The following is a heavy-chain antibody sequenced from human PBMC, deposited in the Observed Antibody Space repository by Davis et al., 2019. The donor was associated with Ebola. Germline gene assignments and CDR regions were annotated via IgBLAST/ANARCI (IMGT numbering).Heavy chain of an antibody. V-gene: IGHV3-23*01. D-gene: IGHD1-26*01. CDR1: GFTFSNYV. J-gene: IGHJ5*02. CDR3: TPGGGSYSQYP. Sequence: GESLKISCAASGFTFSNYVMNWVRQAPGEGLEWVSAISGSGGSTYYADSVKGRFTISRDNSKNTPYLQMNSLKTEDTAVYYCTPGGGSYSQYPWGQGTLVTVSS. CDR2: ISGSGGST.